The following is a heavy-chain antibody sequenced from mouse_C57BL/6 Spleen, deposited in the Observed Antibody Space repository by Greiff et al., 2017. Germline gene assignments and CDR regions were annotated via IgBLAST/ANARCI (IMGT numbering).Heavy chain of an antibody. V-gene: IGHV1-52*01. J-gene: IGHJ4*01. CDR3: ARKGPHYAMDY. Sequence: QVQLQQPGAELVRPGSSVKLSCKASGFTFTSYWMHWVKQRPIQGLEWIGNIDPSDSETHYNQKFKDKATLTVDKSSSTAYRQLSSLTSEDSAVYYCARKGPHYAMDYWGQGTSVTVSS. CDR2: IDPSDSET. CDR1: GFTFTSYW.